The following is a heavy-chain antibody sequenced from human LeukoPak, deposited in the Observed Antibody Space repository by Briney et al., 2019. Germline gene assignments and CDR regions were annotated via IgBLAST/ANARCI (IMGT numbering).Heavy chain of an antibody. CDR3: ARDKIAVAGTDAFDI. Sequence: GRSLRLSCAASGFTFSSYSMNWVRQAPGKGLEWVLSISSSSSYIYYADSVKGRFTISRDNAKNSLYLQMNSLRAEDTAVYYCARDKIAVAGTDAFDIWGQGTMVTVSS. D-gene: IGHD6-19*01. CDR1: GFTFSSYS. J-gene: IGHJ3*02. V-gene: IGHV3-21*01. CDR2: ISSSSSYI.